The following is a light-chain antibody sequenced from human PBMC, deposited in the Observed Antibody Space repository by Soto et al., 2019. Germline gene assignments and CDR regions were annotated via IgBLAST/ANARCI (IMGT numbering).Light chain of an antibody. J-gene: IGKJ5*01. CDR2: DAS. Sequence: EIVLTQSPATLYLSPGERATLSCRASQSVSSYLAWYQQKPGQAPRLLIYDASNRATGIPARFSGSGSGTDFTLTISRLEPEDFAVYYCQQRSNWPPITFGQGTRLEIK. CDR3: QQRSNWPPIT. V-gene: IGKV3-11*01. CDR1: QSVSSY.